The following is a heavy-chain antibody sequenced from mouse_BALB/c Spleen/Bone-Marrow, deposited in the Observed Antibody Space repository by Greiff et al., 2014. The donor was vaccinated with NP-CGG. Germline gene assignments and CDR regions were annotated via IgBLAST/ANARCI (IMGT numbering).Heavy chain of an antibody. V-gene: IGHV1-18*01. CDR3: ARGQLGLKYYAMDY. CDR2: INPYNGGT. CDR1: GYSFTGYT. Sequence: EVQLQESGPELVKPGASMKISCKASGYSFTGYTMNWVKQSHGKNLEWIGLINPYNGGTSYNQKFKGKATLTVDKSSSTAYMELLSLTSEDSAVYYCARGQLGLKYYAMDYWGQGTSVTVSS. D-gene: IGHD3-2*01. J-gene: IGHJ4*01.